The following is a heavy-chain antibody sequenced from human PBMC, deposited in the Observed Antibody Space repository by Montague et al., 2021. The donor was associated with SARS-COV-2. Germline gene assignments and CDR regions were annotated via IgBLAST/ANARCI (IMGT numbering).Heavy chain of an antibody. D-gene: IGHD3-9*01. V-gene: IGHV2-70*11. CDR2: IDWDDDK. J-gene: IGHJ4*02. CDR1: GFSLSTSGMC. Sequence: PALVKPTQTLTLTCTFSGFSLSTSGMCVSWIRQPPGKALEWLARIDWDDDKYYSTSLKTRLTISKDTSKNRVVLTMTNMDPVDTATYYCARSYYDILTGYYMAFDYWGQGTLVTVSS. CDR3: ARSYYDILTGYYMAFDY.